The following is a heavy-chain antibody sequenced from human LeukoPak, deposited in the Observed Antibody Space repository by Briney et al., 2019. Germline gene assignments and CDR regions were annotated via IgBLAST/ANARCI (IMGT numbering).Heavy chain of an antibody. CDR3: ARVGGSYGYFFDY. V-gene: IGHV3-33*01. Sequence: GRSLRLSCAAPGFTFNSYGMHWVRQAPGKGLEWVAVMWYDGSKKYYADSVKGRFTISRDNSKNTLYLQMNSLRAEDTAVYYCARVGGSYGYFFDYWGQGTLVTVSS. J-gene: IGHJ4*02. CDR1: GFTFNSYG. CDR2: MWYDGSKK. D-gene: IGHD1-26*01.